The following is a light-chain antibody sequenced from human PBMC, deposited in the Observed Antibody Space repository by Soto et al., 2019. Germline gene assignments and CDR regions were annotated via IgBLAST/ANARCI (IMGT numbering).Light chain of an antibody. CDR3: QQYNDYIT. CDR1: QSISTW. J-gene: IGKJ5*01. V-gene: IGKV1-5*01. Sequence: DTQMTQSPSTLSASIGDRVTIPCRASQSISTWLAWYQQKPGKAPKLLIYAASTLENGVPTRFSGTGSETEFTLTVSSLQPDDSATYYCQQYNDYITFGQGTRLEIK. CDR2: AAS.